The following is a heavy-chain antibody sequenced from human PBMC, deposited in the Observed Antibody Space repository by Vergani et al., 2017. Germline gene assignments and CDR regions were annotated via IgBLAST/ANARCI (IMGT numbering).Heavy chain of an antibody. D-gene: IGHD3-10*01. CDR3: ARGVYGSGSYPRGLDY. CDR1: GYSISSGYY. J-gene: IGHJ4*02. CDR2: IYHSGST. Sequence: QVQLQESGPGLVKPSETLSLTCAVSGYSISSGYYWGWIRQPPGKGLEWIGSIYHSGSTYYNPSLKSRVTISVDTSKNQFSLKLSSVTAADTAVYYCARGVYGSGSYPRGLDYWGQGTLVTVSS. V-gene: IGHV4-38-2*01.